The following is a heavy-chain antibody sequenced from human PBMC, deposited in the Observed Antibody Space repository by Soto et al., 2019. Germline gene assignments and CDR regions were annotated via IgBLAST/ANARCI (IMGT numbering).Heavy chain of an antibody. CDR1: GLTFNNYA. V-gene: IGHV3-30*03. CDR3: VLGDDFES. D-gene: IGHD3-3*01. Sequence: QVQWVESGGALVRPGTSLRVSCAASGLTFNNYAVHWVRQTPGTGLEWVALISYDGNNKRYSDSVQGRLTISRDNSKNTVYLHLNRLRSEDTAVYMCVLGDDFESWGQGTLVTVSS. CDR2: ISYDGNNK. J-gene: IGHJ4*02.